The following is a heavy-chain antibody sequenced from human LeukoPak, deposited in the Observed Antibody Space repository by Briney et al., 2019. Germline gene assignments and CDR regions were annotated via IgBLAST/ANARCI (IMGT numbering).Heavy chain of an antibody. CDR1: GGTFSSYA. Sequence: ASVKVSCKASGGTFSSYAISWVRQAPGQGLEWMGGIIPIFGTANYAQKFQGRVTITAGESTSTAYMELSSLRSEDTAVYYCARDHRDLYYFDYWGQGTLVTVSS. V-gene: IGHV1-69*01. J-gene: IGHJ4*02. CDR2: IIPIFGTA. CDR3: ARDHRDLYYFDY. D-gene: IGHD1-14*01.